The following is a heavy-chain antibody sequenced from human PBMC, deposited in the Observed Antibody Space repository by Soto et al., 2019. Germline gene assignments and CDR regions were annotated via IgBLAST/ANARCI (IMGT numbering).Heavy chain of an antibody. V-gene: IGHV3-30*18. Sequence: QMQLVESGGGVVQPGTSLKLSCAASGFTFSDYNMHWVRQAPGKGLEWVALISSDGSNKYYADSVKGRFTISRDNSKNMLYLQMNSLRAEDTAVYYCAKDKGYTYGHAFDYWGQGTLFTVSS. CDR1: GFTFSDYN. CDR3: AKDKGYTYGHAFDY. CDR2: ISSDGSNK. D-gene: IGHD5-18*01. J-gene: IGHJ4*02.